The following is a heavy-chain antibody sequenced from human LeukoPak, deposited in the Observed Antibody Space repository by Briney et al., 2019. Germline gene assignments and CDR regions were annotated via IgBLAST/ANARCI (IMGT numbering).Heavy chain of an antibody. D-gene: IGHD3-16*02. CDR1: GGSISSSSYY. V-gene: IGHV4-39*01. CDR3: ARGSYRYFDY. J-gene: IGHJ4*02. Sequence: SETLSLTCTVSGGSISSSSYYWGWIRQPPGKGLEWIGSIYYGGSTYYNPSLKSRVTISVDTSKNQFSLKLSSVTAADTAVYYCARGSYRYFDYWGQGTLVTVSS. CDR2: IYYGGST.